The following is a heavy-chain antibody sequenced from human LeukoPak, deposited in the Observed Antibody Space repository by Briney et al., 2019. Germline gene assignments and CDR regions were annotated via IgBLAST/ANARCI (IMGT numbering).Heavy chain of an antibody. V-gene: IGHV3-30*03. Sequence: PGGSLRLSCAVSGFTFSSYGMHWVRQAPGKGLEWVAVISYDGSNKYYADSVKGRFTISRDNSKNTLYLQMNSLRAEDTAVYYCADYGSGSPPNWGQGTLVTVSS. D-gene: IGHD3-10*01. CDR3: ADYGSGSPPN. CDR1: GFTFSSYG. CDR2: ISYDGSNK. J-gene: IGHJ4*02.